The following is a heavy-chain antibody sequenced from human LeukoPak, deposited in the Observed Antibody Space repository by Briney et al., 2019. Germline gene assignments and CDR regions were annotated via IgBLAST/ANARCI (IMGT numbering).Heavy chain of an antibody. V-gene: IGHV4-59*08. CDR3: ARRRSAPLDAFDI. Sequence: SETLSLTCTVSGGSISSYYWSWIRQPPGKGLEWIGYIYYSGSTNYNPSLKSRVTISVDTSKNQFSLKLSSVTAADTAVYYCARRRSAPLDAFDIWGQGTMVTVSS. D-gene: IGHD3-16*02. J-gene: IGHJ3*02. CDR2: IYYSGST. CDR1: GGSISSYY.